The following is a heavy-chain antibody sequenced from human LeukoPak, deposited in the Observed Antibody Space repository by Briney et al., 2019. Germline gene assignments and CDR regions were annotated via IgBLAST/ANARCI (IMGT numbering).Heavy chain of an antibody. CDR3: ASATSSGYYGGYYFDY. J-gene: IGHJ4*02. D-gene: IGHD3-22*01. V-gene: IGHV3-53*04. CDR1: GXTVSSNY. CDR2: IYSGGTT. Sequence: GGSLRLSCAASGXTVSSNYMSWVRQAPGKGLEWVSVIYSGGTTYYADSVKGRFTISRHNSKNTLYLQMNSLRAEDTAVYYCASATSSGYYGGYYFDYWGQGTLVTVSS.